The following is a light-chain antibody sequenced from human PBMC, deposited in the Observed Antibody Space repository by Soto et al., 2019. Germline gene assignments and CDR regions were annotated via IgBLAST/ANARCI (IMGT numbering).Light chain of an antibody. CDR1: SSDVGGYNY. CDR3: SSYTSRSTYL. Sequence: QSALTQPASVSGSPGQSITISCTGTSSDVGGYNYVSWYQQHPGKAPKLMIYEVSNRPSGVSNRFSGSKSGNTASLTISGLQPEEEADYSCSSYTSRSTYLLGTGTKVTV. V-gene: IGLV2-14*01. CDR2: EVS. J-gene: IGLJ1*01.